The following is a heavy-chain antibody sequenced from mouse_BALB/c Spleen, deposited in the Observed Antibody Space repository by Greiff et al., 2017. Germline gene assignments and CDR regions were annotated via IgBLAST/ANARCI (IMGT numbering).Heavy chain of an antibody. V-gene: IGHV14-4*02. J-gene: IGHJ3*01. CDR1: GFNIKDYY. D-gene: IGHD2-2*01. CDR3: NARGYDGLSWFAY. Sequence: VLLQHPGAELVRSGASVKLSCTASGFNIKDYYMHWVKQRPEQGLEWIGWIDPENGDNEYAPKFQGKATMTADTSSNTAYLQLSCLTSEDTAVYYCNARGYDGLSWFAYWGQGTLVTVSA. CDR2: IDPENGDN.